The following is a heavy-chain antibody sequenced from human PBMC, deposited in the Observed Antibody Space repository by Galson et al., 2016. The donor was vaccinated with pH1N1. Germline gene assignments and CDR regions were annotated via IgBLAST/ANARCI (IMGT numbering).Heavy chain of an antibody. CDR3: ARVKILTGYYHPYYVDY. J-gene: IGHJ4*02. Sequence: LSLTCTVSGASVSSGDHCWSWIRQPPGKGLEWIGYIYYSGTTYYNPSLQSRFIISVDTSRNQFSLKLNSVTAADTALYYCARVKILTGYYHPYYVDYWGQGTLVTVAS. CDR2: IYYSGTT. D-gene: IGHD3-9*01. V-gene: IGHV4-30-4*08. CDR1: GASVSSGDHC.